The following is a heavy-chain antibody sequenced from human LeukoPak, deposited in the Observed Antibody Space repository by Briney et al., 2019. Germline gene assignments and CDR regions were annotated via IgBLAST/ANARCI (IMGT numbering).Heavy chain of an antibody. CDR1: GGSISSYY. CDR3: ARVSGYSYGYPFDY. CDR2: IYYSGST. Sequence: PSETLSLTCTVSGGSISSYYWSWIRQPPGKGLEWIGYIYYSGSTNYNTSLKSRVTISLDKSKNQFSLKLSSVTAADTAVYYCARVSGYSYGYPFDYWGQGTLVTVSS. D-gene: IGHD5-18*01. J-gene: IGHJ4*02. V-gene: IGHV4-59*01.